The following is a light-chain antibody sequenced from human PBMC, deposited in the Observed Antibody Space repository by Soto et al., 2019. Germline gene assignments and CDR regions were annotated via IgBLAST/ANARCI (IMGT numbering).Light chain of an antibody. V-gene: IGLV6-57*04. CDR3: QSYDSSNPHVV. CDR1: SGSIASNY. CDR2: DDN. Sequence: NFMLTQPHSVSESPGKTVTISCTRSSGSIASNYVQWYRQRPGSAPTTVIYDDNQRPSGVPDRFSGSIDSSSNSVSLTISGLKTEDEADYYCQSYDSSNPHVVFGGGTKLTVL. J-gene: IGLJ2*01.